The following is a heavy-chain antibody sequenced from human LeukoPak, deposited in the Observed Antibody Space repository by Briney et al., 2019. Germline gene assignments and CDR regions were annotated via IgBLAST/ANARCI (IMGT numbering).Heavy chain of an antibody. CDR2: IHHSGIT. Sequence: SETLSLTCSVSDGSFSGYYCSWICQVPGKGLEWLGEIHHSGITNYNPSLRSRLTLSEDTPNTQFSLRLTSVTAADTALYFCARGHSTSGFDFWGRGTQVTVSS. CDR1: DGSFSGYY. D-gene: IGHD6-19*01. J-gene: IGHJ4*02. V-gene: IGHV4-34*01. CDR3: ARGHSTSGFDF.